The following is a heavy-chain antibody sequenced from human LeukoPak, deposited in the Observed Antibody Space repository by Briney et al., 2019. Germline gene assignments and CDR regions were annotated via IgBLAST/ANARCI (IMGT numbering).Heavy chain of an antibody. D-gene: IGHD3-3*01. CDR2: IYPGDSDT. CDR3: ARQDYDFWSGYNYWYFDL. J-gene: IGHJ2*01. CDR1: GYSFTSYW. Sequence: GESLEISCKGSGYSFTSYWIGWVRQMPGKGLEWMGIIYPGDSDTRYSPSFQGQVTISADKSINTAYLQWSSLKASDTAMYYCARQDYDFWSGYNYWYFDLWGRGTLVTVSS. V-gene: IGHV5-51*01.